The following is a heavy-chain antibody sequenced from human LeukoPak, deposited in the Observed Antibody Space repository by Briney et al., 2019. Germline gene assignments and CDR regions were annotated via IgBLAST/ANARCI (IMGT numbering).Heavy chain of an antibody. V-gene: IGHV3-33*08. J-gene: IGHJ3*02. CDR2: IWYDGSNK. Sequence: PGRSLRLSCAASGFTFSSYAMHWVRQAPGKGLEWVAVIWYDGSNKYYADSVKGRFTISRDNSKNTPYLQMNSLRAEDTAVYYCACELERRGTDAFDIWGQGTMVTVSS. D-gene: IGHD1-1*01. CDR3: ACELERRGTDAFDI. CDR1: GFTFSSYA.